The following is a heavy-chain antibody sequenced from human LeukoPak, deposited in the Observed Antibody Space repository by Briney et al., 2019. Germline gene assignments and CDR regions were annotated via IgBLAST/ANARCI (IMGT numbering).Heavy chain of an antibody. Sequence: ASVKVSCKASGYTFTNYGISWIRQAPGQGLEWMGWISGYNGNTKYAQKFQGRVTMTTDTSTSTAYMDLRSLRSDDTAAYYCARVTFYFDYWGQGTLVTVSS. V-gene: IGHV1-18*01. J-gene: IGHJ4*02. CDR2: ISGYNGNT. CDR1: GYTFTNYG. CDR3: ARVTFYFDY.